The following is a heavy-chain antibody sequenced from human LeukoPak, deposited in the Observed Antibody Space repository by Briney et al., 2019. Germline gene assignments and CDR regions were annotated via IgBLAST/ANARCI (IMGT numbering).Heavy chain of an antibody. Sequence: AGGSLRLSCAASGFTFASYWMTWVRQAPGKGLEWVANIKQDGSEKYYVDSVKGRFTISRDNAKNSLYLQMNSLRAEDTAVYYCARYCGGDCYYSLDPYYFDYWGQGTLVTVSS. D-gene: IGHD2-21*02. CDR3: ARYCGGDCYYSLDPYYFDY. V-gene: IGHV3-7*01. CDR2: IKQDGSEK. J-gene: IGHJ4*02. CDR1: GFTFASYW.